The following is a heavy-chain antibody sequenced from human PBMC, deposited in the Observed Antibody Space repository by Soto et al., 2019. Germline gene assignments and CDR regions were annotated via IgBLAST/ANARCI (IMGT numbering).Heavy chain of an antibody. CDR1: GASMSSHY. CDR2: ISYSGST. Sequence: PSETLSLTCTVSGASMSSHYWTWLRQPPGKGLEWIGYISYSGSTYYNPSLKSRVTISADTPRNQFSLKLSSVIAADTAVYFCARADPDASVGFWGQGTLVTVSS. CDR3: ARADPDASVGF. D-gene: IGHD3-16*01. V-gene: IGHV4-59*11. J-gene: IGHJ4*02.